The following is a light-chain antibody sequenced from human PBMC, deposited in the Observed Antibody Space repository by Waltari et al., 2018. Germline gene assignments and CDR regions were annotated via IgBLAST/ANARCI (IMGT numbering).Light chain of an antibody. J-gene: IGLJ2*01. CDR3: QAWDSSTAI. Sequence: SYELTQPPSVSVSPGQTASIPCPGYKLGGKYPCWYQQKPGQSPVLVIYQDNNRPSGIPERFSGSNSGNTATLTIRGTQAMDEADYYCQAWDSSTAIFGGGTKLTVL. CDR2: QDN. V-gene: IGLV3-1*01. CDR1: KLGGKY.